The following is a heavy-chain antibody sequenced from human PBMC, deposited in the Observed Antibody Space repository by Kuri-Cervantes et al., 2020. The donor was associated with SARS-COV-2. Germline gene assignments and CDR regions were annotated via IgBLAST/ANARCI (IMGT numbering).Heavy chain of an antibody. D-gene: IGHD7-27*01. J-gene: IGHJ3*02. V-gene: IGHV3-21*04. CDR1: GFTFSSYS. CDR3: AKVENCGNAFDI. CDR2: ISSSSSYI. Sequence: GESLKISCAASGFTFSSYSMNWVRQAPGKGLEWVSSISSSSSYIYYADSVKGRFTISRDNAKNSLYLQMDSLRAEDTAVYYCAKVENCGNAFDIWGQGTMVTVSS.